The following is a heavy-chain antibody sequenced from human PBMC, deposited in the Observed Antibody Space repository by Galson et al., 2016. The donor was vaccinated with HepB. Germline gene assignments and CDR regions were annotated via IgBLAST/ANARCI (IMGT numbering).Heavy chain of an antibody. Sequence: SLRLSCAASGFTFSSYSMNWVRQAPGKGLEWVSSISSSSSYIYYADSVKGRFTISRDNSKNTLHLQITGLRAEDTAVYYCARAAGGVMGSYYFDYWGQGTLVTVSS. CDR2: ISSSSSYI. V-gene: IGHV3-21*04. CDR3: ARAAGGVMGSYYFDY. J-gene: IGHJ4*02. CDR1: GFTFSSYS. D-gene: IGHD3-16*01.